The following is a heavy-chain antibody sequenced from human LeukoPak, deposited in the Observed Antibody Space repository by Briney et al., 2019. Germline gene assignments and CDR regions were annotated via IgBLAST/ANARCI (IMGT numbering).Heavy chain of an antibody. D-gene: IGHD1-1*01. V-gene: IGHV3-48*04. CDR1: GFTFSSYS. J-gene: IGHJ5*02. Sequence: GGSLRLSCAASGFTFSSYSMNWVRQAAGKGLEWVSYVSSSSSTKYYADSVKGRFTISRDNAKNSLYLQMNSLRAEDTAVYYCAKGGTAPTGWFDPWGQGTLVTVSS. CDR3: AKGGTAPTGWFDP. CDR2: VSSSSSTK.